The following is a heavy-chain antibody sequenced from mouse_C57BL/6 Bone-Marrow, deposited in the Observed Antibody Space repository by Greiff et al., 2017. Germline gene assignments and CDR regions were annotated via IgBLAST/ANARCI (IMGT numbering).Heavy chain of an antibody. CDR2: IDPSDSYP. V-gene: IGHV1-50*01. Sequence: QVQLQQPGAELVKPGASVKLSCKASGYTFTSYWMQWVKQRPGQGLEWIGEIDPSDSYPNYNQKFKGKATLTVDTSSSTAYMQLSSLTSEDSAVYYCARLRGMDYWGQGTSVTVSS. D-gene: IGHD1-1*01. CDR3: ARLRGMDY. CDR1: GYTFTSYW. J-gene: IGHJ4*01.